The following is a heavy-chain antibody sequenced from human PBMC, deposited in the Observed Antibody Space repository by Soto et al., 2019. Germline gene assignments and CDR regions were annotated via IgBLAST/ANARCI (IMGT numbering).Heavy chain of an antibody. J-gene: IGHJ6*02. D-gene: IGHD6-19*01. CDR2: ISAYNGNT. CDR1: GYTFSSYG. V-gene: IGHV1-18*01. Sequence: QVQLVQSGAEVKKPGASVKVSCKASGYTFSSYGISWVRQAPGQGLEWMGWISAYNGNTNYAQKLQGRVTMTTDTSTSTAYMELRSLGSDDTAVYYCARVAGIAVAGYYYYYGMDVWGQGTTVTVSS. CDR3: ARVAGIAVAGYYYYYGMDV.